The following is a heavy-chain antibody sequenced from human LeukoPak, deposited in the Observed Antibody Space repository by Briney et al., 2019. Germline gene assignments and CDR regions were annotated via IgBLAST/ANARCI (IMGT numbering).Heavy chain of an antibody. Sequence: GGSLRLSCIGTGFSFSSDAMGWVRQAPGKGLEWVSGISGSGGSTYYADPVKGRFTISRDNSKNTPYLQMNSLRVEDTAVYYCARVRIAAAGTVHYFDYWGQGTLVTVSS. V-gene: IGHV3-23*01. D-gene: IGHD6-13*01. CDR2: ISGSGGST. CDR3: ARVRIAAAGTVHYFDY. CDR1: GFSFSSDA. J-gene: IGHJ4*02.